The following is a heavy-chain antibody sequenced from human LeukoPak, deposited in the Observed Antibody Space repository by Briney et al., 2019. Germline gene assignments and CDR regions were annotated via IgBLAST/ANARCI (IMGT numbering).Heavy chain of an antibody. Sequence: SETLSLTCTVSGGSISSSSYYWGWIRQPPGKGLEWIGSIYYSGSTYYNPSLKSRVTISVDTSKNQFSLKLSSVTAADTAVYYCARQNEEGWFDPWGQGTTVTVSS. J-gene: IGHJ5*01. CDR2: IYYSGST. CDR3: ARQNEEGWFDP. D-gene: IGHD1-1*01. CDR1: GGSISSSSYY. V-gene: IGHV4-39*01.